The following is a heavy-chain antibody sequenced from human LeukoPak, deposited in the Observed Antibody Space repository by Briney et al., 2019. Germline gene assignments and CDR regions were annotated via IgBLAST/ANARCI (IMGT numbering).Heavy chain of an antibody. D-gene: IGHD1/OR15-1a*01. J-gene: IGHJ4*02. V-gene: IGHV3-7*01. CDR3: LVTTRSRGFDY. CDR2: IRQDGSVQ. CDR1: GFTFSSYW. Sequence: GGSLRLSCAASGFTFSSYWMSWVCQAPGKGLEWVANIRQDGSVQNYVDSVKGRFTISRDNPKNSVYLQMSNLRAEDTAVYYCLVTTRSRGFDYWGQGTLVTVSS.